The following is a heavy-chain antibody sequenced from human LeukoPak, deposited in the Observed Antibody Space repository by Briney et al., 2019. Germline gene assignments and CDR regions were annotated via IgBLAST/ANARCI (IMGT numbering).Heavy chain of an antibody. D-gene: IGHD5-18*01. V-gene: IGHV3-30-3*02. CDR3: AKSGGYTYGAFDY. J-gene: IGHJ4*02. CDR2: ISYDGSNK. Sequence: PGGSLRLSCAASGFTFSSYAMHWVRQAPGKGLEWVAVISYDGSNKYYADSVKGRFTISRDNSKNTLYLQMNSLRAEDTALYYCAKSGGYTYGAFDYWGQGTLVTVSS. CDR1: GFTFSSYA.